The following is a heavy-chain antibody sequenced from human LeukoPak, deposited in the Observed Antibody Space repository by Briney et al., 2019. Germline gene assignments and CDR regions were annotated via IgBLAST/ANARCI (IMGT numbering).Heavy chain of an antibody. Sequence: GGSLRLSCTASGFTFSSYAMTWVRPAPGKGLEWVSAISGSGVSTYYADSVKGRFTICKDNSKITLYLQMSSLRAEDTAVYYCAKDYRYCTSTSCYGDDAFDIWGQGTMVTVSS. CDR1: GFTFSSYA. D-gene: IGHD2-2*01. CDR3: AKDYRYCTSTSCYGDDAFDI. V-gene: IGHV3-23*01. CDR2: ISGSGVST. J-gene: IGHJ3*02.